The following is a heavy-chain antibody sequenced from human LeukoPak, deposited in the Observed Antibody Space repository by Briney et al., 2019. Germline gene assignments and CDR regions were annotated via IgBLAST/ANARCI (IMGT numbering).Heavy chain of an antibody. Sequence: EASVKVSCKASGYTFTSYGISWVRQAPGQGLEWMGWISAYNGNTNYAQKLQGRVTMTTDTSTSTAYMELRGLRSDDTAVYYCARGGIAALVYYYGMDVWGQGTTVTVSS. CDR2: ISAYNGNT. CDR3: ARGGIAALVYYYGMDV. CDR1: GYTFTSYG. J-gene: IGHJ6*02. V-gene: IGHV1-18*01. D-gene: IGHD6-13*01.